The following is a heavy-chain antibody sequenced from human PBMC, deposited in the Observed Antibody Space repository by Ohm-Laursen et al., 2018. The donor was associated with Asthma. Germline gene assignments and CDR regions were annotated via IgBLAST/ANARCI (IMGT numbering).Heavy chain of an antibody. CDR3: ATYRSGWSNFYGMDV. D-gene: IGHD6-25*01. CDR2: INTGNGIT. V-gene: IGHV1-3*04. Sequence: SVKVSCKASGYTFTSYAIHWVRQAPGQRLEWMGWINTGNGITKYSQKFQGRVTMTIDTSTSTAYMELRSLRSDDTAVYYCATYRSGWSNFYGMDVWGQGTTVTVSS. J-gene: IGHJ6*02. CDR1: GYTFTSYA.